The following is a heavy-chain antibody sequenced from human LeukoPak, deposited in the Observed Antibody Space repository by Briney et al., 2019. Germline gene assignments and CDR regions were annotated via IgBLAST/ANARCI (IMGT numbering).Heavy chain of an antibody. D-gene: IGHD3-10*01. CDR2: VYHSGTT. J-gene: IGHJ5*02. CDR3: ARGLAFGEPRFDT. Sequence: PSETLSLTCSVSGGSISHSNSYWGWIRQPPGKGLEWVGSVYHSGTTYSNPSLKSRVTTSADTSKNLFSLKLSSMTAADTAVYSCARGLAFGEPRFDTWGQGTQVTVSS. CDR1: GGSISHSNSY. V-gene: IGHV4-39*01.